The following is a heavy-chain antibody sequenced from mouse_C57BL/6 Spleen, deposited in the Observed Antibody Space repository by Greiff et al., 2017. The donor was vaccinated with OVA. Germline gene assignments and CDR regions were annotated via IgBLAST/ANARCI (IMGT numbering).Heavy chain of an antibody. CDR3: GRDGCAY. CDR2: IYPGDGDT. V-gene: IGHV1-80*01. J-gene: IGHJ3*01. Sequence: QVQLQQSGAELVKPGASVKISCKASGYAFSSYWVNWVKQRPGKGLEWIGQIYPGDGDTNYNGKFKGKATLTADESSSTAYMQLSSLTSEDSAVYFCGRDGCAYWGQGTLVTVSA. CDR1: GYAFSSYW. D-gene: IGHD1-1*01.